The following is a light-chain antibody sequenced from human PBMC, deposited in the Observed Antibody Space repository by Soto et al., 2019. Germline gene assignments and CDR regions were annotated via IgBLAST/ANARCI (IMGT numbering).Light chain of an antibody. V-gene: IGKV1-5*01. Sequence: IQMTHSASSLSASVGDIVTITCRASKVISTYLNWYLQKPRKARNLIIDDAYSLESGAPSRCSGRGAGTEITLTSSSLPADDFATYYRQQYNSYSTFGQGTKVDIK. J-gene: IGKJ1*01. CDR1: KVISTY. CDR2: DAY. CDR3: QQYNSYST.